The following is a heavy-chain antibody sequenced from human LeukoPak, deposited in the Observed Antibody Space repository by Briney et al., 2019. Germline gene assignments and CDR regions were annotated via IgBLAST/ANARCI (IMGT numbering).Heavy chain of an antibody. CDR3: ARDTYYYDSSGYSGWFDP. CDR1: GYTFTMYG. CDR2: ISGYNGNT. D-gene: IGHD3-22*01. J-gene: IGHJ5*02. V-gene: IGHV1-18*01. Sequence: ASVTVSCKASGYTFTMYGISWVRQAPGQGLEWMGWISGYNGNTNYAQKVQGRVTMTTDTSTSTAYMELRSLRSDDTAVYYCARDTYYYDSSGYSGWFDPWGQGTLVTVSS.